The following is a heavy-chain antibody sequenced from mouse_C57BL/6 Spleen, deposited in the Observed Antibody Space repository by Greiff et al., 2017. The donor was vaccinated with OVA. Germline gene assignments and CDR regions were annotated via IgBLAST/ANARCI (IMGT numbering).Heavy chain of an antibody. D-gene: IGHD1-1*01. V-gene: IGHV14-4*01. Sequence: VQLKQSGAELVRPGASVKLSCTASGFNIKDDYMHWVKQRPEQGLEWIGWIDPENGDTEYASKFQGKATITSDTSSNTADLQLSSLTSEDTAVYYCTTVINYGRSAHWYFDVWGTGTTVTVSS. CDR2: IDPENGDT. J-gene: IGHJ1*03. CDR3: TTVINYGRSAHWYFDV. CDR1: GFNIKDDY.